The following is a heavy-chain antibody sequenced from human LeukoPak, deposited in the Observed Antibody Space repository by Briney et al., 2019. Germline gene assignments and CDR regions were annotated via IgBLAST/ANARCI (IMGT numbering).Heavy chain of an antibody. CDR1: GFTLSNYE. CDR2: IYSGGST. D-gene: IGHD3-9*01. CDR3: ARDTRYFDWLLTSYGMDV. Sequence: GGSLRLSCTASGFTLSNYEMNWIRQAPGKGLEWVSVIYSGGSTYYADSVKGRFTISRDNSKNTLYLQMNSLRAEDTAVYYCARDTRYFDWLLTSYGMDVWGQGTTVTVSS. V-gene: IGHV3-53*01. J-gene: IGHJ6*02.